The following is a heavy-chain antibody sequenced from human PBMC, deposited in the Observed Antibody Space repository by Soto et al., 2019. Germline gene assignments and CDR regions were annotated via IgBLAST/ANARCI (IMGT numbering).Heavy chain of an antibody. CDR1: GFTFSDYA. V-gene: IGHV3-30*18. CDR3: AKGGRQWLVTSDFNY. CDR2: VSHDGRNT. J-gene: IGHJ4*02. Sequence: VQLVESGGGVVQPGRSLRLSCAASGFTFSDYAMHWVRQAPGKGLEWVAVVSHDGRNTHYADSVKGRFTISRDSSKNMVSLDMTSLRAEDTAVYYCAKGGRQWLVTSDFNYWGQGALVTVSS. D-gene: IGHD6-19*01.